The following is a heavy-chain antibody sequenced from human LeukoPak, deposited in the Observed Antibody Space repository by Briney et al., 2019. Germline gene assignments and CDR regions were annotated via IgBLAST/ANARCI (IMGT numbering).Heavy chain of an antibody. D-gene: IGHD5-18*01. V-gene: IGHV3-49*04. CDR1: GFTFGDYA. J-gene: IGHJ6*02. Sequence: GGSLRLSRTTSGFTFGDYAMSWVRQAPGKGLEWVGFIRSKAYGGTIEYAASVKGRFTISRDDSKGIAYLQMNSLKIEDTALYYCTRGPIQLWIHNAMDVWGQGTTVTVSS. CDR2: IRSKAYGGTI. CDR3: TRGPIQLWIHNAMDV.